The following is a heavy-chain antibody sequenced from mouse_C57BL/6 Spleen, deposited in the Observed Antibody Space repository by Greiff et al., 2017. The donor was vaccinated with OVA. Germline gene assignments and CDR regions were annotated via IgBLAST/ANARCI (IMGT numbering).Heavy chain of an antibody. V-gene: IGHV1-55*01. D-gene: IGHD2-4*01. CDR2: IYHGSGST. Sequence: QVQLQQPGAELVKPGASVKMSCKASGYTFTSYWITWVKQRPGQGLEWIGDIYHGSGSTNYNEKFKSKATLTVDTSSSTAYMQLSSLTSEDSAVYYCARREDYDVAGPGDYWGQGTTLTVSS. CDR1: GYTFTSYW. CDR3: ARREDYDVAGPGDY. J-gene: IGHJ2*01.